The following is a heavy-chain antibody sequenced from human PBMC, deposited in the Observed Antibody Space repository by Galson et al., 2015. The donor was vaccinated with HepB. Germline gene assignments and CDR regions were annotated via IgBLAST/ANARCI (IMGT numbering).Heavy chain of an antibody. V-gene: IGHV3-74*01. Sequence: SLRLSCAASGFTFSSYWMHWVSRINSDGRSTSYADSVKGRFTISRDNAKNTLYLQMNSLRAEDTAVYYCARGGDYYDSGGYSPIVYFDYWGQGTLVTVFS. CDR1: GFTFSSYW. J-gene: IGHJ4*02. CDR3: ARGGDYYDSGGYSPIVYFDY. D-gene: IGHD3-22*01. CDR2: INSDGRST.